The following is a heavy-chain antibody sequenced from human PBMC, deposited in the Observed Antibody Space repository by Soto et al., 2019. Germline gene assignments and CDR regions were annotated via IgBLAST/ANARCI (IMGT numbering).Heavy chain of an antibody. CDR2: ISYDGSNK. J-gene: IGHJ6*03. CDR3: AKDHVIAAAFFYYYMDV. V-gene: IGHV3-30*18. CDR1: GFTFSSYG. D-gene: IGHD6-13*01. Sequence: GGSLRLSCAASGFTFSSYGMHWVRQAPGKGLEWVAVISYDGSNKYYADSVKGRFTISRDNSKNTLYLQMNSLRAEDTAVYYCAKDHVIAAAFFYYYMDVWGKGTTVTVSS.